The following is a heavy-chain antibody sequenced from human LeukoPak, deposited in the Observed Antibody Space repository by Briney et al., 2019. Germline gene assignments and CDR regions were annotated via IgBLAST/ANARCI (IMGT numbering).Heavy chain of an antibody. J-gene: IGHJ4*02. Sequence: GGSLRLSCAASGFTFSSYSMNCVRQAPGKGLEWVSSISSSSSYIYYADSVKGRFTISRDNAKNSLYLQMNSLRAEDTAVYYCARPPGNIVPTTVGSDYWGQGTLVTVSS. CDR3: ARPPGNIVPTTVGSDY. D-gene: IGHD2-8*01. CDR2: ISSSSSYI. V-gene: IGHV3-21*01. CDR1: GFTFSSYS.